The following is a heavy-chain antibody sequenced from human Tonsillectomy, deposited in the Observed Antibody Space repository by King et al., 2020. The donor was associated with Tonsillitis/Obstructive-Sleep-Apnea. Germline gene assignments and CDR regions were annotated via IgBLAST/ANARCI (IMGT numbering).Heavy chain of an antibody. D-gene: IGHD6-13*01. Sequence: VQLVQSGGGLVQPGGSLRLSCAASGFTFSSYSMNWVCQVPGKGLEWVSYISISSSTIYYADSVKGRFTISRDNAKNSLYLQMNSLRDEDTAVYYCARDNGGEGSSWSSQAIGFDIWGQGTMVTVSS. J-gene: IGHJ3*02. CDR3: ARDNGGEGSSWSSQAIGFDI. CDR1: GFTFSSYS. V-gene: IGHV3-48*02. CDR2: ISISSSTI.